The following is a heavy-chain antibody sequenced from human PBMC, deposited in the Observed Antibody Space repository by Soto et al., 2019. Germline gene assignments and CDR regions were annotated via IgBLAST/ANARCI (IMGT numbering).Heavy chain of an antibody. Sequence: PSETLSLTCAVYGGSFSGYYWSWIRQPPGKGLEWTGEINHSGSTNYNPSLKSRVTISVDTSKNQFSLKLSSVTAADTAVYYCARGIMPVAGIDYWGQGTLVTVSS. V-gene: IGHV4-34*01. J-gene: IGHJ4*02. D-gene: IGHD6-19*01. CDR3: ARGIMPVAGIDY. CDR2: INHSGST. CDR1: GGSFSGYY.